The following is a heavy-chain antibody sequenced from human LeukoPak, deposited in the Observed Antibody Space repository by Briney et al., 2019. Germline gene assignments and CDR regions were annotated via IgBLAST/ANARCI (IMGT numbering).Heavy chain of an antibody. CDR3: ARDHHRRLYDSQARDTFDI. D-gene: IGHD3-22*01. CDR1: GFTFSSYS. CDR2: ISSSSSTI. V-gene: IGHV3-48*01. Sequence: PGGSLRLSCAASGFTFSSYSMNWVRQAPGKGLEWVSYISSSSSTIHYADSVKGRFTISRDNAKNSLYLQMNSLRAEDTAVYYCARDHHRRLYDSQARDTFDIWDQGTMVTVS. J-gene: IGHJ3*02.